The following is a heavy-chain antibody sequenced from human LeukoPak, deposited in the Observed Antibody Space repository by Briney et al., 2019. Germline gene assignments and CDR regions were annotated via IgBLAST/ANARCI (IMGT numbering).Heavy chain of an antibody. CDR3: ATAGGDGSRMGFDP. CDR2: ISADGSVT. D-gene: IGHD2-15*01. Sequence: GGSLRLSCVDSGFTFSRYWMHWVRQPPGKGLVWVSCISADGSVTRYADSVKGRFTISRDNTKSTLYLQMHSLRAEDTAVYYCATAGGDGSRMGFDPWGQGTLVTVSS. J-gene: IGHJ5*02. V-gene: IGHV3-74*01. CDR1: GFTFSRYW.